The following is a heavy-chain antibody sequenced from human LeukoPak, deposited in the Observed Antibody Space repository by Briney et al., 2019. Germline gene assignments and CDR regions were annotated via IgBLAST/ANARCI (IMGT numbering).Heavy chain of an antibody. V-gene: IGHV3-21*01. J-gene: IGHJ4*02. CDR1: GFTFSSYS. Sequence: GGSLRLFCAASGFTFSSYSMNWVRQAPGKGLEWVSSISSSSSYIYYADSVKGRFTISRDNAKNSLYLQMNSLRAEDTAVYYCARDTPIAVAGTGGDYWGQGTLVTVSS. CDR3: ARDTPIAVAGTGGDY. D-gene: IGHD6-19*01. CDR2: ISSSSSYI.